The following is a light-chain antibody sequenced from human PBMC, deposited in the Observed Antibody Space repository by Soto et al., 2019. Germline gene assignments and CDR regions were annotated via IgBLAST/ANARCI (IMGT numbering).Light chain of an antibody. CDR2: YDS. V-gene: IGLV3-21*04. J-gene: IGLJ1*01. CDR1: NIGSKS. CDR3: QVWDISSDHPFYV. Sequence: SYELTQPPSVSVAPGKTARITCGGNNIGSKSVHWYQQKPGQAPVLVIYYDSDRPSGIPERFSGSNSANTATLTISRVEAGDEADCYCQVWDISSDHPFYVFGAGTKLTVL.